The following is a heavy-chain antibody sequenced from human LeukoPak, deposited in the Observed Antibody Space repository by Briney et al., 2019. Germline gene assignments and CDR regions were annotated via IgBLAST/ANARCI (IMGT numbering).Heavy chain of an antibody. V-gene: IGHV4-39*01. D-gene: IGHD4-17*01. CDR1: GGSISSSSYY. Sequence: PSETLSLTCTVSGGSISSSSYYWGWIRQPPGKGLEWIGSIYYSGSTYYNPSLKSRVTISVDTSKNQFSLKLSSVTAADTAVYYCARLSYDPDYAHYYFDYWGQGTLVTVSP. CDR2: IYYSGST. CDR3: ARLSYDPDYAHYYFDY. J-gene: IGHJ4*02.